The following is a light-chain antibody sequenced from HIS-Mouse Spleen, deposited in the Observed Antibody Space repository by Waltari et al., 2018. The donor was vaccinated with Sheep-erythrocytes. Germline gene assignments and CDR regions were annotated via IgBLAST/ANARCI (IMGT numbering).Light chain of an antibody. CDR2: DVR. Sequence: QSALTQPRSVSGSPGQSVTISCTGTSSDVGGYNYVSWYQPHPGKSPNLMIYDVRKRPSVVPDRFAGSKSGNTASLAISGLQAEDEADYYCCSYAGSYNHVFATGPRSPS. CDR1: SSDVGGYNY. J-gene: IGLJ1*01. CDR3: CSYAGSYNHV. V-gene: IGLV2-11*01.